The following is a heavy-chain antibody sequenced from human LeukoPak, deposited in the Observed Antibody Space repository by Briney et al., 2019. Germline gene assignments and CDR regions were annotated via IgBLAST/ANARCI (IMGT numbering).Heavy chain of an antibody. D-gene: IGHD3-10*01. Sequence: ASVKVSCKASGGTFSSYAISWVRQAPGQGLEWMGGIIPIFGTANYAQKFQGRVTITADESTSIAYMELSSLRSEDTAVYYCARDPPLITMVRGVSYLYGMDVWGQGTTVTVSS. V-gene: IGHV1-69*13. J-gene: IGHJ6*02. CDR2: IIPIFGTA. CDR3: ARDPPLITMVRGVSYLYGMDV. CDR1: GGTFSSYA.